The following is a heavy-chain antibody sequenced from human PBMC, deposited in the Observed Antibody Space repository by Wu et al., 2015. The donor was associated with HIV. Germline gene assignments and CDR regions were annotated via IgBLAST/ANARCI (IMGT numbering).Heavy chain of an antibody. CDR3: ASDFGYYSGSVY. Sequence: QVQLVQSGAEVKKPGASVKVSCKASGYTFTGYYMHWVRQAPGQGLEWMGWINPNSGGTNYAQKFQGRVTITTDESTSTAYMEVSSLRSEDTAVYYCASDFGYYSGSVYWGQGTLVTVSS. CDR2: INPNSGGT. J-gene: IGHJ4*02. CDR1: GYTFTGYY. V-gene: IGHV1-2*02. D-gene: IGHD6-19*01.